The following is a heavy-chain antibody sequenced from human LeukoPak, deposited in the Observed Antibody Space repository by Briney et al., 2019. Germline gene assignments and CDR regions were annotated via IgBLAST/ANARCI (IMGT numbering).Heavy chain of an antibody. CDR1: GFTFSTYA. V-gene: IGHV3-23*01. Sequence: GWSLRLSCAASGFTFSTYAMSWVRQAPGTGLEWFSTISGKGVSTYYADSVKGRFTISRDNSKNTLYLQMNSLRVEDTAVYYCAKPPPDSSSWLFDYWGQGTLVVVSS. CDR2: ISGKGVST. J-gene: IGHJ4*02. CDR3: AKPPPDSSSWLFDY. D-gene: IGHD6-13*01.